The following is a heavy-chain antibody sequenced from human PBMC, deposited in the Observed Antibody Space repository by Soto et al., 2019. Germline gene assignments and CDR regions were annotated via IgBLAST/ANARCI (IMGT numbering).Heavy chain of an antibody. V-gene: IGHV4-59*01. D-gene: IGHD3-16*01. CDR3: ARVGGGYYYYCYGMDV. CDR1: GGSISSYY. CDR2: IYYSGST. J-gene: IGHJ6*02. Sequence: SETLSLTCTVSGGSISSYYWSWIRQPPGKGLEWIGYIYYSGSTNYNPSLKSRVTISVDTSKNQFSLKLSSVTAADTAVYYCARVGGGYYYYCYGMDVWGQGTTVTVSS.